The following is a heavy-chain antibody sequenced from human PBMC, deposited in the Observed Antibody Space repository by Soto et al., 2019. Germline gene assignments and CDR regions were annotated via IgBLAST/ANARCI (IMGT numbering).Heavy chain of an antibody. D-gene: IGHD5-18*01. CDR2: IQLLGSEI. CDR1: GFTFSSYR. J-gene: IGHJ5*02. CDR3: ARDPGYSYGNT. Sequence: QPGGSLRLSCAASGFTFSSYRMSWVRQAPGKGLEWVANIQLLGSEIEYVDSVKGRFTISRDNAKNSLYLQMNSLRSEDTAVYYCARDPGYSYGNTWGQGTLVTVSS. V-gene: IGHV3-7*01.